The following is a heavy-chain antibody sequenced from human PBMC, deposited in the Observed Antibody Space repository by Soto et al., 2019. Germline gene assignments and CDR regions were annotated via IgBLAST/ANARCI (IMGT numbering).Heavy chain of an antibody. V-gene: IGHV3-33*01. CDR3: AREQAVHYGSWSGYRGWCDR. Sequence: QVQLVESGGGMVQPGRSLRLSCAASGFNFSSFGLHWVRQAPGKGLEWVAIIWDDGSNKYYADSVRGRFTISRDNSKNTLYLRMNSLRAEDTAVYYCAREQAVHYGSWSGYRGWCDRWGQGTLVTVSS. J-gene: IGHJ5*02. CDR1: GFNFSSFG. D-gene: IGHD3-3*01. CDR2: IWDDGSNK.